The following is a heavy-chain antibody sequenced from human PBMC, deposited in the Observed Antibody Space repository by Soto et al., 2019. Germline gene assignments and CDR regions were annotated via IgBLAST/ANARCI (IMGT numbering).Heavy chain of an antibody. CDR1: GDSVSSNSAA. Sequence: SQPLSHTCAISGDSVSSNSAAWNWIRQSPSRGLEWLGRTYYMSKWYNDYAVSVKSRITIPPDTSKNQFSLQLNSVTPEDTAVYYCARDRRGYDILTGYYGYYGMDVWGQGTTVTGSS. V-gene: IGHV6-1*01. CDR3: ARDRRGYDILTGYYGYYGMDV. CDR2: TYYMSKWYN. D-gene: IGHD3-9*01. J-gene: IGHJ6*02.